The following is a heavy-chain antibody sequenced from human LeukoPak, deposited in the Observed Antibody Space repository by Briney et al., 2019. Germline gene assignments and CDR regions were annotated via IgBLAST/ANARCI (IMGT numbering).Heavy chain of an antibody. CDR1: GGSISSSSYY. CDR3: AREGGMGALY. CDR2: IYYSGST. Sequence: SETLSLTCTVSGGSISSSSYYWGWIRQPPGKGLEWIGSIYYSGSTYYNPSLKSRVTISVDTSKNQFSLKLSSVTPEDSAVYYCAREGGMGALYWAQGTLVTVSS. J-gene: IGHJ4*02. V-gene: IGHV4-39*07. D-gene: IGHD1-26*01.